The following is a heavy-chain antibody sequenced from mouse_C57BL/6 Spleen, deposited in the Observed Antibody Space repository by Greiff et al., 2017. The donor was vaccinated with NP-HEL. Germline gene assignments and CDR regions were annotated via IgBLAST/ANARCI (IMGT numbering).Heavy chain of an antibody. D-gene: IGHD1-1*01. V-gene: IGHV5-6*02. CDR2: ISSGGSYT. CDR1: GFTFSSYG. Sequence: DVKLVESGGDLVKPGGSLKLSCAASGFTFSSYGMSWVRQTPDKRLEWVATISSGGSYTYYPDSVKGRFTISRDNAKNTLYLQMSSLKSEDTAMYYCARQRGITTVVASRYFDVWGTGTTVTVSS. CDR3: ARQRGITTVVASRYFDV. J-gene: IGHJ1*03.